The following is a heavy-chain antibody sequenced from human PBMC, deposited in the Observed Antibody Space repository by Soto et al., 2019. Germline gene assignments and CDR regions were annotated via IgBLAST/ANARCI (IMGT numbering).Heavy chain of an antibody. J-gene: IGHJ5*02. CDR3: ARSSGGVFGIIIEGTNWFAP. D-gene: IGHD3-3*01. CDR2: ISTYNGNT. V-gene: IGHV1-18*01. CDR1: GYTFTSYG. Sequence: GASVKVSCKASGYTFTSYGITWVRQAPGQGLEWMGWISTYNGNTNYAQNLQGRVTMTRDTSTSTAYMELRGLTSEDTAVYYCARSSGGVFGIIIEGTNWFAPWGQGTLVTVSS.